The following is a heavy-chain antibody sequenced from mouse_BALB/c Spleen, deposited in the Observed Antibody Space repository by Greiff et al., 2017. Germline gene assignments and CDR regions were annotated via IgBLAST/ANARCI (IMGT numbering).Heavy chain of an antibody. CDR2: ISDSGST. J-gene: IGHJ4*01. CDR3: ARRLGSRPHYYAMDY. Sequence: EVKVVESGPGLVKPSQSLSLTCTVTGYSITSDYVWNWIRQFPGNTLEWMGYISDSGSTYYNPSLKSRISIPLNTSKNQFFLQLNSVTTQDTATYYFARRLGSRPHYYAMDYWGQGTSVTVSS. D-gene: IGHD1-1*01. V-gene: IGHV3-2*02. CDR1: GYSITSDYV.